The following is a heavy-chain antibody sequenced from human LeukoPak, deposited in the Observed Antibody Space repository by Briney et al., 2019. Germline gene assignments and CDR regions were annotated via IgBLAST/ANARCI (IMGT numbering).Heavy chain of an antibody. CDR2: IKQDGSEK. CDR1: GFTFSSYW. D-gene: IGHD1-14*01. Sequence: GGSLRLSCAASGFTFSSYWVSWVRQAPGKGLELVANIKQDGSEKYYVDSVKGRFTISRDNAKNSLYLQMNSLRAEDTAVYYCARNQRRLDYWGQGTLVTVSS. J-gene: IGHJ4*02. V-gene: IGHV3-7*01. CDR3: ARNQRRLDY.